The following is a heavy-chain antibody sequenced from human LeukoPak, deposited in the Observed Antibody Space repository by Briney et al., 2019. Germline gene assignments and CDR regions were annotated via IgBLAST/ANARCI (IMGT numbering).Heavy chain of an antibody. J-gene: IGHJ4*02. D-gene: IGHD1-26*01. CDR3: ARHQYSGSYYHY. CDR1: GGSVSISSYF. Sequence: SETLSLTCNVSGGSVSISSYFWGWIRQPPGKGLEWIGSIYYSGNTYYNPSLKSRVTISIDTSKNQVSLWLTSVTAADTAVYYCARHQYSGSYYHYWGQGTLVTVSS. CDR2: IYYSGNT. V-gene: IGHV4-39*01.